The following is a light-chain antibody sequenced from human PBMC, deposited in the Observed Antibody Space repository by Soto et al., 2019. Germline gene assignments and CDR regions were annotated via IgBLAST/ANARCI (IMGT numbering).Light chain of an antibody. V-gene: IGKV3D-15*01. CDR1: HSVSSS. CDR2: AAS. J-gene: IGKJ5*01. CDR3: QQYNNWPPLT. Sequence: EFMMTQSPATLSVSPGERATLSCRASHSVSSSLAWYQQKPGQAPRLLIYAASTRTTGIPARFSGSGSGTEFTLTISSLQSEDFAVYYCQQYNNWPPLTFGGGTRLEIK.